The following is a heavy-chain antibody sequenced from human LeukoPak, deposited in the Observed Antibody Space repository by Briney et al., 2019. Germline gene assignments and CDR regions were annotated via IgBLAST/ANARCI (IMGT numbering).Heavy chain of an antibody. Sequence: GGSLRLSCAASGFTFTTYGMHWVRQAPGKGPEWVALIWYDGSRKHYADSVEGRFSIPRDDSNNTVHLQMTNLRADDTAVYYCAKWFSSSWGGPYYMDVWGGGTAVTVSS. D-gene: IGHD2-2*01. J-gene: IGHJ6*03. CDR3: AKWFSSSWGGPYYMDV. CDR1: GFTFTTYG. CDR2: IWYDGSRK. V-gene: IGHV3-33*06.